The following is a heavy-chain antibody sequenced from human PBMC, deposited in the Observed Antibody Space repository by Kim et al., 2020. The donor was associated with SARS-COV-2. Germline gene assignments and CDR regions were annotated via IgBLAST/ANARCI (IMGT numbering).Heavy chain of an antibody. V-gene: IGHV5-51*01. J-gene: IGHJ1*01. D-gene: IGHD6-13*01. CDR3: ARLRGGAASFQH. Sequence: RNSPSVQGQGTISADKSISTAYLQWSSLKASDTAMYYCARLRGGAASFQHWGQGTLVTVSS.